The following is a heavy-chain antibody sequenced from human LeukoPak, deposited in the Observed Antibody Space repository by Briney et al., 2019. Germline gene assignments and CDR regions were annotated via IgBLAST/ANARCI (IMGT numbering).Heavy chain of an antibody. Sequence: SETLSLTCTVSGGSISSGSYYWSWIRQPAGKGLEWIGRIYTSGSTNYNPSLKSRVTISVDTSKNQFSLKLSSVTAADTAVYYCARGWAYYGSGSLDYWGQGTLVTVSS. CDR2: IYTSGST. D-gene: IGHD3-10*01. V-gene: IGHV4-61*02. CDR3: ARGWAYYGSGSLDY. J-gene: IGHJ4*02. CDR1: GGSISSGSYY.